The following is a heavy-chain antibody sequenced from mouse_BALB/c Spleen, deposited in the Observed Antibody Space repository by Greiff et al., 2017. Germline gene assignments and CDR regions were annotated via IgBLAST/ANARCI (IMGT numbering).Heavy chain of an antibody. D-gene: IGHD4-1*01. V-gene: IGHV5-17*02. Sequence: EVQLVESGGGLVQPGGSLKLSCAASGFTFSSFGMHWVRQAPEKGLAWVAYISSGSSTIYYAYTVTGRFTISIDNPKNTLFLQMTSLRSEDTAMYYCARDWDGRAMDYWGQGTSVTVSS. CDR3: ARDWDGRAMDY. J-gene: IGHJ4*01. CDR1: GFTFSSFG. CDR2: ISSGSSTI.